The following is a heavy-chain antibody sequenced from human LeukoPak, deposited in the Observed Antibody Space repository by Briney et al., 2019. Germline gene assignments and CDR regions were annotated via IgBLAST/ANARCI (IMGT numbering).Heavy chain of an antibody. V-gene: IGHV3-7*01. CDR3: ARELAGHYYGSGSSFDY. CDR1: GFTFSSYW. Sequence: GGSLRLSCAASGFTFSSYWMSWVRQAPGKGLEWVANIKQDGSEKYYVDSVKGRFTISRDNAKNSLYLQMNSLRAEDTAVYYCARELAGHYYGSGSSFDYWGQGTLVIVSS. CDR2: IKQDGSEK. D-gene: IGHD3-10*01. J-gene: IGHJ4*02.